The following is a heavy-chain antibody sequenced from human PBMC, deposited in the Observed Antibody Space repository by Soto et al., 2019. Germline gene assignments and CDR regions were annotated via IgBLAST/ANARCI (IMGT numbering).Heavy chain of an antibody. CDR3: AKTAATPFGEFVCDR. CDR1: RFTFGDYP. V-gene: IGHV3-23*04. CDR2: ISDTSIDT. D-gene: IGHD4-17*01. J-gene: IGHJ5*02. Sequence: EVQLVESGGALVQPGGSLRLSCVASRFTFGDYPMNWVRQAPGKGLEWVSGISDTSIDTYYADSVKGRFTISRDNSQSMLFLHLSRLRAEDTALYYCAKTAATPFGEFVCDRWGQGTLVTVSS.